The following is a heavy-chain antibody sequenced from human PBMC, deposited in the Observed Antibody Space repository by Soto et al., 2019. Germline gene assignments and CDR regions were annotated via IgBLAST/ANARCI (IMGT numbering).Heavy chain of an antibody. CDR2: INPSGGST. CDR3: AKDPHADFWSGYYFDY. Sequence: ASVKVSCKASGYTFTSYYMHWVRQAPGQGLEWMGIINPSGGSTSYAQKFQGRVTMTRDTSTSTVYMELSSLRAEDTAVYYCAKDPHADFWSGYYFDYWGQGTLVTVS. J-gene: IGHJ4*02. D-gene: IGHD3-3*01. CDR1: GYTFTSYY. V-gene: IGHV1-46*01.